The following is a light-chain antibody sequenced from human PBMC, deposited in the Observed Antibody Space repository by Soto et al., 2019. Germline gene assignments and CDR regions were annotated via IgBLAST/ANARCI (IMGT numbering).Light chain of an antibody. V-gene: IGLV2-11*01. J-gene: IGLJ1*01. CDR1: SSDVGGYNY. CDR3: FPYAGSSTLTV. CDR2: DVS. Sequence: QSVLTQPRSVSRSPGQSVTISCTGTSSDVGGYNYVSWYQQHPGKAPKLMIYDVSKRPSGVPDRFSGSKSGNTASLTISGLQAEDEAYYYCFPYAGSSTLTVLGSGPNVTVL.